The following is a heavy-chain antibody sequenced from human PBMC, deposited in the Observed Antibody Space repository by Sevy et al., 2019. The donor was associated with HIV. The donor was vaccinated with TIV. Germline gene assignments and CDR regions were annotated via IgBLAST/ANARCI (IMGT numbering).Heavy chain of an antibody. J-gene: IGHJ3*02. CDR1: GITFSFYT. D-gene: IGHD3-22*01. V-gene: IGHV3-21*01. CDR3: ARDRPSYYDSSGTTRGDAFDI. CDR2: HSSSPSYI. Sequence: GGSLRLSCAASGITFSFYTMNWVRRAPGKGLEWVSCHSSSPSYIDYADSVSGRFTISRDNAKNSLYLQMNTLRAEDTALYYCARDRPSYYDSSGTTRGDAFDIWGPGTMVTVSS.